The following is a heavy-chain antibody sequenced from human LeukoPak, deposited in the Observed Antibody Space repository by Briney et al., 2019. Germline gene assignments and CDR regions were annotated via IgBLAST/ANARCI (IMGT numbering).Heavy chain of an antibody. V-gene: IGHV1-18*01. CDR1: GYPFTWYG. D-gene: IGHD1-26*01. J-gene: IGHJ5*02. CDR2: ISAYNGNT. CDR3: AREREGGSNWFDP. Sequence: ASVTVSCKASGYPFTWYGFTWVRQAPGQGLEWMGWISAYNGNTNYAENLQGRVTMTTDTSTSTAYMELRNLRSDDTAFYYCAREREGGSNWFDPWGQGTLVTVSS.